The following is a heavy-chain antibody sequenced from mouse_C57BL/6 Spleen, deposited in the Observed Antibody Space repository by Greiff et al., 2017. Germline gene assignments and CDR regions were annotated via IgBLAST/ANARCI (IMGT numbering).Heavy chain of an antibody. CDR3: ARDGDYGSSLDY. D-gene: IGHD1-1*01. CDR1: GFTFSDYY. V-gene: IGHV5-16*01. CDR2: INYDGSST. Sequence: EVKLVESEGGLVQPGSSMKLSCTASGFTFSDYYMAWVRQVPEKGLEWVANINYDGSSTYYLDSLKSRFIISRDNAKNILYLQMSSLKSEDTATXYCARDGDYGSSLDYWGQGTTLTVSS. J-gene: IGHJ2*01.